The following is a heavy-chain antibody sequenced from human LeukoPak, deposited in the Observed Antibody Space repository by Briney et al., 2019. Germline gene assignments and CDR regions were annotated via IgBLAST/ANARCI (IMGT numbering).Heavy chain of an antibody. CDR2: IYYSGST. J-gene: IGHJ3*02. V-gene: IGHV4-59*01. D-gene: IGHD2-2*01. CDR1: GGSISSYD. CDR3: ASYVGYCSSTSCSNDAFDI. Sequence: SETLSLTCTVSGGSISSYDWSWIRQPPGKGLEWIGYIYYSGSTNYNPSLKSRVTISVDTSKNQFSLKLSSVTAADTAVYYCASYVGYCSSTSCSNDAFDIWGQGTMVTVSS.